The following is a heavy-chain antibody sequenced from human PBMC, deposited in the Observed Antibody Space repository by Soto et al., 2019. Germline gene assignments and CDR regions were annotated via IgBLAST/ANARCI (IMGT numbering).Heavy chain of an antibody. CDR3: ARDYYYDSSGYSPLDY. D-gene: IGHD3-22*01. CDR2: ITISSGNI. CDR1: GFTFNRYS. V-gene: IGHV3-21*01. J-gene: IGHJ4*02. Sequence: PGGSLRLSCTASGFTFNRYSMNWVRQAPGKGLEWVSSITISSGNIHYADSVNGRFTISRDNAKNSLYLQMGSLRAEDTAVYYCARDYYYDSSGYSPLDYWGQGTLVTVSS.